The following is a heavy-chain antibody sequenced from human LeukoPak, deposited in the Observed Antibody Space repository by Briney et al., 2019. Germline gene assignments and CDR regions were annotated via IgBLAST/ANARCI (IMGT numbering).Heavy chain of an antibody. CDR3: AKGFYERGYSYGYASPYYYYMDV. CDR2: ISYDGSNK. CDR1: RFTFSSYA. Sequence: PGGSLRLSCAASRFTFSSYAMSWVRQAPGKGLEWVAVISYDGSNKYYADSVKGRFTISRDNSKNTLYLQMNSLRAEDTAVYYCAKGFYERGYSYGYASPYYYYMDVWGKGTTVTVSS. J-gene: IGHJ6*03. V-gene: IGHV3-30*18. D-gene: IGHD5-18*01.